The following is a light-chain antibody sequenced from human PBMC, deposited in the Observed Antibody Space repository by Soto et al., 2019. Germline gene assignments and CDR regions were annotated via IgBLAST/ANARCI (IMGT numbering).Light chain of an antibody. CDR1: QSVSSN. Sequence: EIVMTQSPATLSVSPGERATLSCRASQSVSSNLAWYQQKPGQAPRLLIYDASARATGIPARCSGSGSGTEFTLTISSLQSEDFAVYYCQQYNNWLFTFGPGTKVDIK. J-gene: IGKJ3*01. CDR2: DAS. CDR3: QQYNNWLFT. V-gene: IGKV3-15*01.